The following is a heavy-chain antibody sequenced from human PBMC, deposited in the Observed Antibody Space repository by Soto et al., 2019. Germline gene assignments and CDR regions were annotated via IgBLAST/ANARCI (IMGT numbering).Heavy chain of an antibody. Sequence: LGESLKISCKGSGYRFSSYWIAWVRQMPGKGLEWMGIIYPGDSDTRYSPSFQGQVTMSVDKSNNTAYLHWSSLKASDTAMYYCARQGSNGAYYYYGMDVCGQGTTVTVSS. CDR1: GYRFSSYW. J-gene: IGHJ6*02. D-gene: IGHD2-8*01. CDR2: IYPGDSDT. V-gene: IGHV5-51*01. CDR3: ARQGSNGAYYYYGMDV.